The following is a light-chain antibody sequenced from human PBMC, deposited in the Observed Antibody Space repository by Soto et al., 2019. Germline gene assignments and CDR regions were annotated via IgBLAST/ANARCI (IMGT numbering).Light chain of an antibody. Sequence: QSVLTQPPSASGTPGQRVTMSCSGSRSNIGSYSVNWYQQLPGTAPKLLMYRNNQRPSGVPDRFSGSKSGTSASLAISGLQSEDEADYYCAAWDDRLNGVVFGGGTKVTVL. CDR2: RNN. CDR1: RSNIGSYS. V-gene: IGLV1-44*01. J-gene: IGLJ3*02. CDR3: AAWDDRLNGVV.